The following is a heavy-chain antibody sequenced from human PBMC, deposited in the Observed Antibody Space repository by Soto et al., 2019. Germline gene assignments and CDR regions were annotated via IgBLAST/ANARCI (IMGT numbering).Heavy chain of an antibody. CDR2: ISGSGGST. J-gene: IGHJ4*02. CDR1: GFTFSSYA. V-gene: IGHV3-23*01. CDR3: ARRSSGWYFDY. Sequence: EVQLLESGGGLVQPGGSLRLSCAASGFTFSSYAMSWVRQAPGKGLEWVSAISGSGGSTYYADSVKGRFTISRDNSKNTLYLQLNSLRAEDTAVYYGARRSSGWYFDYWGQGTLVTVSS. D-gene: IGHD6-19*01.